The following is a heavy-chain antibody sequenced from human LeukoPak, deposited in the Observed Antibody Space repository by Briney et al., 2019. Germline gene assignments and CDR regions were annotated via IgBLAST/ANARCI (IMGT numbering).Heavy chain of an antibody. CDR2: ISSSGSSI. V-gene: IGHV3-11*01. Sequence: GGSLRLSCAASGFTFSGYYMSWVRQAPGKGLEWVSDISSSGSSIYYADSVKGRFTISRDNSKNSLYLQMSSLRAEDTAVYYCAIEVRRYSGSFVVFDYWGRGTMVTVSS. CDR1: GFTFSGYY. D-gene: IGHD1-26*01. J-gene: IGHJ4*02. CDR3: AIEVRRYSGSFVVFDY.